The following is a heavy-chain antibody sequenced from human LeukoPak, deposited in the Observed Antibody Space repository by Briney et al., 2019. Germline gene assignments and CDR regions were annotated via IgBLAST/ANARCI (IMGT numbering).Heavy chain of an antibody. CDR3: ARDFSIAAAGYYYYYGMDV. Sequence: PGGSLRLSCAASGFTFSSYSMNRVRQAPGKGLEWVSSISSSSSYIYYADSVKGRFTIPRDNAKNSLYLQMNSLRAEDTAVYYCARDFSIAAAGYYYYYGMDVWGQGTTVTVSS. V-gene: IGHV3-21*01. CDR2: ISSSSSYI. D-gene: IGHD6-13*01. J-gene: IGHJ6*02. CDR1: GFTFSSYS.